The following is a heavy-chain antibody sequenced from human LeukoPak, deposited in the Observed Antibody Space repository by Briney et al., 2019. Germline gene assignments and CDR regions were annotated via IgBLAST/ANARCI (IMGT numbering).Heavy chain of an antibody. D-gene: IGHD6-13*01. CDR3: ARGEQQLVPKAGDAFDI. Sequence: GGSLRLSCAASGFTFSTYSMKWVRQAPGKGLEWVSYISDSGAMYYADSVRGRFTISRENAQNSLFLQMNSLRAEDTAVYYCARGEQQLVPKAGDAFDIWGQGTMVTVSS. J-gene: IGHJ3*02. V-gene: IGHV3-48*01. CDR2: ISDSGAM. CDR1: GFTFSTYS.